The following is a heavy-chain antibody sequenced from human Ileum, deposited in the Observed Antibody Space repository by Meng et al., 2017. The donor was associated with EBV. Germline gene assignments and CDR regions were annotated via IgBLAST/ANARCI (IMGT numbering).Heavy chain of an antibody. D-gene: IGHD6-13*01. J-gene: IGHJ5*02. CDR3: ARPIAAAGWFDP. CDR2: IYYSGRT. Sequence: QLQLPESGPGLVKPSATLSLTCTVSGGPINSSSYYWGWIRQPPGKWLEWIGSIYYSGRTYYNPSLKSRVTISVDTSKNQFSLKLSSVTAADTAVYYCARPIAAAGWFDPWGQGTLVTVSS. CDR1: GGPINSSSYY. V-gene: IGHV4-39*01.